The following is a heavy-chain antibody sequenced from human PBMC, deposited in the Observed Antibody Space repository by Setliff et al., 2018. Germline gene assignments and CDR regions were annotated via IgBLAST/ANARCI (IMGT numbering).Heavy chain of an antibody. Sequence: SETLSLTCTVSGGSISSYYWIWIRLPPGKGLEWIGYIYSSGRTNYNPSLKSRVTLSVDTSNNQFSLKVSSVTAADTAVYYCARAPPNRYSGSYEYFYMDVWGKGTTVTVSS. J-gene: IGHJ6*03. D-gene: IGHD1-26*01. CDR2: IYSSGRT. CDR1: GGSISSYY. CDR3: ARAPPNRYSGSYEYFYMDV. V-gene: IGHV4-4*08.